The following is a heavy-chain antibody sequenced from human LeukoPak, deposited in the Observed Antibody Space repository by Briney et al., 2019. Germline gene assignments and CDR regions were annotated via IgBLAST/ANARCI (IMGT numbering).Heavy chain of an antibody. V-gene: IGHV3-48*03. CDR3: ARDEVGATTEFDY. J-gene: IGHJ4*02. D-gene: IGHD1-26*01. CDR1: GFTFSSYE. CDR2: ISSSGTTT. Sequence: GGSLRLSCAASGFTFSSYEMNWVRQAPGKGLEWVSYISSSGTTTFYADSVKGRFTISRDNAKNSLYLQMNSLRAEDTAVYYCARDEVGATTEFDYWGQGTLVTVSS.